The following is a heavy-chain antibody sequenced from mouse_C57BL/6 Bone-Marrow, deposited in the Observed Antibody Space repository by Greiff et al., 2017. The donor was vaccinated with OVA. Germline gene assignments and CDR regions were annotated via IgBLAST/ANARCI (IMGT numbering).Heavy chain of an antibody. CDR3: ARSQYYGSRTGYFDV. J-gene: IGHJ1*03. V-gene: IGHV1-42*01. CDR2: INPSTGGT. Sequence: EVQLQESGPELVKPGASVKISCKASGYSFTGYYMNWVKQSPEKSLEWIGEINPSTGGTTYNQKFKAKATLTVDKSSSTAYMQLKSLTSEDSAVYYCARSQYYGSRTGYFDVWGTGTTVTVSS. CDR1: GYSFTGYY. D-gene: IGHD1-1*01.